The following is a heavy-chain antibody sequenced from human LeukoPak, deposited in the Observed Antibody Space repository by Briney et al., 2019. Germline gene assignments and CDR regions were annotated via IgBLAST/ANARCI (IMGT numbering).Heavy chain of an antibody. D-gene: IGHD3-16*02. CDR2: INPRDSDT. CDR1: GYSFTSYW. J-gene: IGHJ4*02. V-gene: IGHV5-51*01. CDR3: ARQSVDGRYTFDY. Sequence: GESLKISCKVSGYSFTSYWISWVRQMPGKGLESMGIINPRDSDTKYSPSFQGQVTISVDKSISTAYLQWSSLKASDTAMYYCARQSVDGRYTFDYWGQGTLVTVSS.